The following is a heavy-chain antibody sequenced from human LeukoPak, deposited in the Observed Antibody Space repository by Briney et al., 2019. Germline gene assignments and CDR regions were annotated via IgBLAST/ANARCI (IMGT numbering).Heavy chain of an antibody. CDR3: ARHGKLSGGAHYFDY. CDR1: GYSFTSYW. CDR2: IYPGDSAI. D-gene: IGHD4-23*01. Sequence: PGESLKISCKGSGYSFTSYWIGWVRQMPGKGLEWMGMIYPGDSAIRYSPSFQGQVTISADKSISTAYLQWSSLKASDTAIYYCARHGKLSGGAHYFDYWGQGTLLTVSS. J-gene: IGHJ4*02. V-gene: IGHV5-51*01.